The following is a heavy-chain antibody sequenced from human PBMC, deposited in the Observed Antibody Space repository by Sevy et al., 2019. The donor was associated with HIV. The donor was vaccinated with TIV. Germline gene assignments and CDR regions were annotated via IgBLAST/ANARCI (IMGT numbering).Heavy chain of an antibody. CDR2: ISGSGGST. Sequence: GGSLRLSCAASGFTFSSYAMSWVRQAPGKGLEWVSAISGSGGSTYYADPVKGRFTISRDNSKNTLYLQMNSLRAEDTAVYYCAKDGTPSGYSSGWRTRDNWFDPWGQGTLVTVSS. V-gene: IGHV3-23*01. CDR1: GFTFSSYA. CDR3: AKDGTPSGYSSGWRTRDNWFDP. D-gene: IGHD6-19*01. J-gene: IGHJ5*02.